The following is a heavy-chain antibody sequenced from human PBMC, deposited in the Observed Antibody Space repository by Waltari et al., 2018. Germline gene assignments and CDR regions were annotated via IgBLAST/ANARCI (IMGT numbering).Heavy chain of an antibody. CDR3: ARAPSGSFPYN. D-gene: IGHD3-10*01. CDR1: GFIVSSNY. V-gene: IGHV3-53*01. CDR2: IYSGGTT. Sequence: EVQLVESGGGLIQPGGSLRLSCAASGFIVSSNYMSWVRQAPGKGLEWVSVIYSGGTTHDADSVKGRFIISRDNSKNTLNLQMNSLRADDTAVYYCARAPSGSFPYNWGQGTLVTVSS. J-gene: IGHJ4*02.